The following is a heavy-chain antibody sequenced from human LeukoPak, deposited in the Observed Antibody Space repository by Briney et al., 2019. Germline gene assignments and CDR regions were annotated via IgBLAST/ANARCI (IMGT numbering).Heavy chain of an antibody. V-gene: IGHV4-59*01. CDR3: ASHYYDSSGYYFFAFDI. CDR2: IHYSGST. J-gene: IGHJ3*02. Sequence: PSETLSLTCTVSGGSISSNYWSWIRQPPGKGLEWIGYIHYSGSTNYNPSLKSRVTISVDTSKNQFSLKLSSVTAADTAVYYCASHYYDSSGYYFFAFDIWGQGTMVTVSS. CDR1: GGSISSNY. D-gene: IGHD3-22*01.